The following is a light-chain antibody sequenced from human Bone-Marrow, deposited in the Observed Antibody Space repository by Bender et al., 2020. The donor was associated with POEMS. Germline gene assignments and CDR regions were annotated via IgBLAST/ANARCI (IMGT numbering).Light chain of an antibody. V-gene: IGLV1-44*01. CDR1: SSNFGSNT. J-gene: IGLJ2*01. CDR3: SSYKRGVSSTLV. CDR2: SNN. Sequence: QSVLTQPPSASGTPGQRVTISCSGSSSNFGSNTVNWYQQFPGTAPKLLMYSNNQRTSGVPDRFSGSKSGTSASLAISGLQSEDEADYYCSSYKRGVSSTLVFGGGTKLTVL.